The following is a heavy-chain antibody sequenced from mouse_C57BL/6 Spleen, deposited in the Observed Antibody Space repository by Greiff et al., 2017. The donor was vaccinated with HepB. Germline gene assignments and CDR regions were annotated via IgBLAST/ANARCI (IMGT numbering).Heavy chain of an antibody. Sequence: QVQLQQPGAELVKPGASVKLSCKASGYTFTSYWMHWVKQRPGQGLEWIGRIHPNSGGTKYNEKFKSKATLTVDKPSSTAYMQLSSLTSEDSAVYYCARPHNDSDSLYFGGWGTATTVSYSS. CDR2: IHPNSGGT. CDR3: ARPHNDSDSLYFGG. J-gene: IGHJ1*02. CDR1: GYTFTSYW. V-gene: IGHV1-62-3*01. D-gene: IGHD6-1*01.